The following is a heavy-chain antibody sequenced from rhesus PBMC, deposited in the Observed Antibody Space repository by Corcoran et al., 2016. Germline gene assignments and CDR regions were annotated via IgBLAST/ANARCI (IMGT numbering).Heavy chain of an antibody. J-gene: IGHJ6*01. CDR3: AKGPYYNFWTGYYEEGYGLDS. V-gene: IGHV5-2*01. CDR2: IDPSDSDS. D-gene: IGHD3-3*01. Sequence: EVQLVQSGAEVKRPGESLKISCKTSGYSFTSYWISWVRQMPGKGLEWMWVIDPSDSDSRYSPSFQDQVTISADKSISTAYLQWSSLKASDTATYYCAKGPYYNFWTGYYEEGYGLDSWGQGVVVTVSS. CDR1: GYSFTSYW.